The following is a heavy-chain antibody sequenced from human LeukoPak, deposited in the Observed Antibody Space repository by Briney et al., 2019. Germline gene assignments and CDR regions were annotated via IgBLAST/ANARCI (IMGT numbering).Heavy chain of an antibody. Sequence: GGSLRLSCAASGFTFSSYWMHWVRQAPGKGLLWVSRINTDGSSTYYADSVKGRFTISRDNSKNTLYLQMHSLRAEDTALYYCARNHDYWSGPHYFDYWGQGTLVTVSS. V-gene: IGHV3-74*01. D-gene: IGHD3-3*01. CDR1: GFTFSSYW. CDR2: INTDGSST. J-gene: IGHJ4*02. CDR3: ARNHDYWSGPHYFDY.